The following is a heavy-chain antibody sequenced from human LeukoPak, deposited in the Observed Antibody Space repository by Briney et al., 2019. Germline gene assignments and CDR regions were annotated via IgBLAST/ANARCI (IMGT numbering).Heavy chain of an antibody. J-gene: IGHJ5*02. CDR2: IYTSGST. CDR3: ARRGIGGFDP. V-gene: IGHV4-4*09. CDR1: GGSISSYY. D-gene: IGHD3-10*01. Sequence: SETLSLTCTVSGGSISSYYWSWIRQPPGKGLEWIGYIYTSGSTNYNPSLKSRVTISVDTSKNQFSLKLSSVTAADTAVYYCARRGIGGFDPWGQGTLVTVSS.